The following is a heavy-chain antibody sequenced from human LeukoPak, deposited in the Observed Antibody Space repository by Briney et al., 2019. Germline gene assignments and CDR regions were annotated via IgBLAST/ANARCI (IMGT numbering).Heavy chain of an antibody. CDR1: GYTFTSYG. CDR2: ISAYNGNT. J-gene: IGHJ3*02. D-gene: IGHD2-21*02. V-gene: IGHV1-18*01. CDR3: ARELAYCGGDCYNAFDI. Sequence: GASVKVSCKASGYTFTSYGISWVRQAPGQGLEWMGWISAYNGNTNYAQKLQGRVTMTTDTSTSTAYMELRSLRSDDTAVYYCARELAYCGGDCYNAFDIWGQGTMVTVSS.